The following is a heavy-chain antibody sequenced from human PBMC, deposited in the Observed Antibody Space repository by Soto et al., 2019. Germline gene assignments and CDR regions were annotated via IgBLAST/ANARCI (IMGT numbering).Heavy chain of an antibody. J-gene: IGHJ6*02. CDR1: GFTFSSYA. CDR3: ARLRGDSRWSYYYYGMDV. CDR2: ISYDGSNK. D-gene: IGHD3-10*01. V-gene: IGHV3-30-3*01. Sequence: GGSLRLSCAASGFTFSSYAMHWVRQAPGKGLEWVAVISYDGSNKYYADSVKGRFTISRDNSKNTLYLQMNSLRAEDTAVYYCARLRGDSRWSYYYYGMDVWGQGTTVTVSS.